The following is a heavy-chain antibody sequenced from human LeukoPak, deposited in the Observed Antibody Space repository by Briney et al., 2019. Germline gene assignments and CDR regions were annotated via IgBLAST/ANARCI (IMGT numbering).Heavy chain of an antibody. Sequence: ASVKVSCKASGFTFTGHYMHWMRQAPGQGLEWMGWINPNSGGTNYAQEFQGRVTMTRDTSISTAYMELSRLRSEDTAVYSCARDLYGANSGAFDIWGQGTMTVSS. V-gene: IGHV1-2*02. CDR1: GFTFTGHY. CDR2: INPNSGGT. CDR3: ARDLYGANSGAFDI. D-gene: IGHD4-23*01. J-gene: IGHJ3*02.